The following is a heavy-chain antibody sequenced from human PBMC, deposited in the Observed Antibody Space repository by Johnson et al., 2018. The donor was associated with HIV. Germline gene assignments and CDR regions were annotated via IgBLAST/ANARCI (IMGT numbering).Heavy chain of an antibody. D-gene: IGHD6-19*01. Sequence: VQLVESGGGLVQPGGSLRLSCAASGFTFSNAWMSWVRQAPGKGLEWVGRITSKTDGGTTDYAAPVKGRFTISRDDSKNTLYLQMNSLRAEDTAVYYCAKDRTVAARDAFDIWGQGTMVTVSS. CDR1: GFTFSNAW. CDR2: ITSKTDGGTT. CDR3: AKDRTVAARDAFDI. J-gene: IGHJ3*02. V-gene: IGHV3-15*01.